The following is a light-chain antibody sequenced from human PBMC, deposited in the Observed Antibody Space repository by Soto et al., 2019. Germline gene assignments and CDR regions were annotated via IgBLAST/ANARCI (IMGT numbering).Light chain of an antibody. CDR3: QHYGSSFT. Sequence: EIGLTQSPGTLSLSPGERATLSCRASQSVSSSYLAWYHQKPGQAPRLLIYGASSRATVIPDRFSGSGSGTDFTRTISRLEPEDFAVYFCQHYGSSFTFGPGTKVDIK. V-gene: IGKV3-20*01. J-gene: IGKJ3*01. CDR2: GAS. CDR1: QSVSSSY.